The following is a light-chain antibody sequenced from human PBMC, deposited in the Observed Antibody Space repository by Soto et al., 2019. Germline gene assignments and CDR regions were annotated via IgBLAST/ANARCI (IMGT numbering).Light chain of an antibody. Sequence: EIVLTKYPGTLSLSPGERSTLSSRATQTVFSNYIGWYQQKPGQAPRLLIYGASSRATGIPDRFSGSGSGTDFSVSISRLEPEDFAVYYCQQYRSSVTFGGGTKVDIK. V-gene: IGKV3-20*01. CDR2: GAS. J-gene: IGKJ4*01. CDR1: QTVFSNY. CDR3: QQYRSSVT.